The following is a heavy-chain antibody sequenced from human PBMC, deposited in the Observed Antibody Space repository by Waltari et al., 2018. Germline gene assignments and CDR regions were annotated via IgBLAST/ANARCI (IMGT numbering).Heavy chain of an antibody. V-gene: IGHV4-34*01. CDR1: GGSFSGYY. J-gene: IGHJ4*02. CDR3: ALGPRKRWLRERTFDY. D-gene: IGHD5-12*01. Sequence: QVQLQQWGAGLLKPSETLSLTCAVYGGSFSGYYWSWIRQPPGKGLEWIGEINHSGSTNYNPSLRSRVTISVDTSKNQFSLKLSSVTAADTAVYYCALGPRKRWLRERTFDYWGQGTLVTVSS. CDR2: INHSGST.